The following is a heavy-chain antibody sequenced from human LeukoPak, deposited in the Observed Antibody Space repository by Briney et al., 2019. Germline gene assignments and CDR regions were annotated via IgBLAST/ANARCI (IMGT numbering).Heavy chain of an antibody. CDR2: ISSSGSTI. CDR1: GFTFSDYY. J-gene: IGHJ3*02. D-gene: IGHD2-2*01. Sequence: GGSLRLSCAASGFTFSDYYMSWIRQAPGKGLEWVSYISSSGSTIYYADSVKGRFTISRDNAKNSLYLQMSSLRAEDTAVYYCARDLPQRYCSDTSCYLDAFDIWGQGTMVTVSS. CDR3: ARDLPQRYCSDTSCYLDAFDI. V-gene: IGHV3-11*01.